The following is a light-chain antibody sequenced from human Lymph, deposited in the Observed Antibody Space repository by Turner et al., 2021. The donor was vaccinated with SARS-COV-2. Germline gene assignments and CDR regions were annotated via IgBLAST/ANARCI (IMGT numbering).Light chain of an antibody. Sequence: DTQMTQSPFSLSASLGGKVTITCKASQDIKKFLGWYQAEPGEGPRLFVHYTLTLQPGIPSRISGSGSGRDYSFSLSNLEPEDLATYYCLQYDNLYTFGGGTKLEIK. V-gene: IGKV1-33*01. CDR1: QDIKKF. CDR2: YTL. CDR3: LQYDNLYT. J-gene: IGKJ4*02.